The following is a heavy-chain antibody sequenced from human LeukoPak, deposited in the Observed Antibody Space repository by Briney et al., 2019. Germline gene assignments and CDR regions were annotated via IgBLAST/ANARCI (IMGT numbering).Heavy chain of an antibody. V-gene: IGHV4-59*01. CDR3: ARDSSGWYHWFDP. CDR2: IYYSGST. Sequence: SETLSLTCTVSGGSISSYYWSWIRQPPGKGLEWIGYIYYSGSTNYNPSLKSRVTMSVDTSKNQFSLKLSSVTAADTAVYYCARDSSGWYHWFDPWGQGTLVTVSS. D-gene: IGHD6-19*01. J-gene: IGHJ5*02. CDR1: GGSISSYY.